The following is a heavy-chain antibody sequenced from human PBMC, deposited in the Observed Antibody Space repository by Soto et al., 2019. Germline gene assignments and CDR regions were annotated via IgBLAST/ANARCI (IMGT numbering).Heavy chain of an antibody. CDR2: IYYSGST. Sequence: QVQLQESGPGLVKPSQTLSLTCTVSGGCISSGGYYWSWIRQHPGKGLEWIGYIYYSGSTYYNPSLKSRVTISVDTSKHQFSLKLSSVTAADTAVYYCAREEYYDSSGSPPHLVGYFDYWGQGTLVTVSS. CDR3: AREEYYDSSGSPPHLVGYFDY. V-gene: IGHV4-31*03. J-gene: IGHJ4*02. CDR1: GGCISSGGYY. D-gene: IGHD3-22*01.